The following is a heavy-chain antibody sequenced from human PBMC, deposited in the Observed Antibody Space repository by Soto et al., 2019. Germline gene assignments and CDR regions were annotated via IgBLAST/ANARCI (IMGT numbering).Heavy chain of an antibody. CDR1: GYSFSGYY. V-gene: IGHV1-2*04. J-gene: IGHJ4*01. CDR3: ARGTSTFYDILYGHFDY. CDR2: INPNGGGS. Sequence: ASGKISCRASGYSFSGYYMDWVRQAPGQGLEWMGWINPNGGGSSYVQKFQGWVTMTRDTSISTVYMELSRLRSDDTAVYYCARGTSTFYDILYGHFDYFGHLTLV. D-gene: IGHD3-9*01.